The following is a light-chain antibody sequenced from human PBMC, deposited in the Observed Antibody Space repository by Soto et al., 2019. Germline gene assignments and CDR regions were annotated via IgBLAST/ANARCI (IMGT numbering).Light chain of an antibody. CDR3: SSYTSSSTYV. CDR2: DVN. V-gene: IGLV2-14*03. CDR1: SSAVGDSTY. Sequence: QSALTQPASVSGSPGQSITVSCTGISSAVGDSTYVSWYQQHPGKAPRLIISDVNDRPSVFSNRFSGSKSGNTASLTISGLQADDEDDYYCSSYTSSSTYVFGTGTKVTVL. J-gene: IGLJ1*01.